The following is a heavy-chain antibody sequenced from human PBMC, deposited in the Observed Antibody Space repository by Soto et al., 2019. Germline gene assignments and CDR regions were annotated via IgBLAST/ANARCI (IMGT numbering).Heavy chain of an antibody. V-gene: IGHV3-48*02. J-gene: IGHJ4*02. CDR1: GFSLASYP. CDR2: SSPRGDTI. Sequence: PVGSLRLSCVASGFSLASYPMNWVRHTPGKGLEWISYSSPRGDTIYYADSVEGRFTISRDNARNSLSLHMSSLRDEDSALYYCAKGPHTNVGWPYYFESWGQGVPVTVSS. CDR3: AKGPHTNVGWPYYFES. D-gene: IGHD6-19*01.